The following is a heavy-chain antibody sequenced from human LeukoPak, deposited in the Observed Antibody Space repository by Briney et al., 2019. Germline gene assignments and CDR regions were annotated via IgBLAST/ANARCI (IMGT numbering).Heavy chain of an antibody. J-gene: IGHJ4*02. CDR2: IIPIFGTA. Sequence: EASVKVSCKASGGTFSSYAISWVRQAPGQGLEWMGGIIPIFGTANYAQKFQGRVTITADESTSTAYMELSSLRSEDTAVYYCARGLDSGRSDGDYWGQGTLVTVSS. CDR3: ARGLDSGRSDGDY. V-gene: IGHV1-69*13. D-gene: IGHD1-26*01. CDR1: GGTFSSYA.